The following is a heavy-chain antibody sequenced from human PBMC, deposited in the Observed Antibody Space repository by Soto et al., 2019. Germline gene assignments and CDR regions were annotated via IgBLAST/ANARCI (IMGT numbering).Heavy chain of an antibody. CDR1: GGSISSYY. D-gene: IGHD3-9*01. CDR2: IYYSGST. J-gene: IGHJ6*02. Sequence: SETLSLTCTVSGGSISSYYWSWIRQPPGKGLEWIGYIYYSGSTNYNPSLKSRVTISVDTSKNQFSLRAEDTAVYYCARAWERYFDWLLYPGHYYGMDVWGQGTTVTVSS. V-gene: IGHV4-59*12. CDR3: ARAWERYFDWLLYPGHYYGMDV.